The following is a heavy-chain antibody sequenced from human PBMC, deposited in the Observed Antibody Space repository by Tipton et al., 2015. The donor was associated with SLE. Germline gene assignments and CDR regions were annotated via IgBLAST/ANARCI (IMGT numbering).Heavy chain of an antibody. CDR2: IYYSGST. J-gene: IGHJ4*02. Sequence: TLSLTCTVSGGSLSSSNYYWGWIRQPPGKGLEWIGSIYYSGSTYYNPSLKSRVTISVDTSKNQFSLKLSSVTAADTAVYYCASPLPAMAHFDYWGQGTLVTVSS. V-gene: IGHV4-39*07. CDR3: ASPLPAMAHFDY. D-gene: IGHD2-2*01. CDR1: GGSLSSSNYY.